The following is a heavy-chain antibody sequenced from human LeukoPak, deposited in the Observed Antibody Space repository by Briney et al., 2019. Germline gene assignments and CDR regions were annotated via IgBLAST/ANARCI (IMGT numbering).Heavy chain of an antibody. Sequence: GGSLRLSCAASGFTFSTYWMHWVRQVPGKGLVWVSRISSDGANANYADSVKGRFTISRDNAKNTLYLQMNSLRAEDTAVYYCARGYCSGGSCYMGNFDYWGQGTLVTVSS. CDR1: GFTFSTYW. V-gene: IGHV3-74*01. D-gene: IGHD2-15*01. CDR2: ISSDGANA. J-gene: IGHJ4*02. CDR3: ARGYCSGGSCYMGNFDY.